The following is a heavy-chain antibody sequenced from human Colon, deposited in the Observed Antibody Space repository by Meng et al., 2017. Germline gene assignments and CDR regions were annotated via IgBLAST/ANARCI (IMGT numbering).Heavy chain of an antibody. V-gene: IGHV3-73*01. J-gene: IGHJ4*02. CDR2: IRSKANSYAT. CDR1: GFTFSGSA. Sequence: GESLKISCAASGFTFSGSALHWVRQASGKGLEWVGRIRSKANSYATAYAASVEGRFTISRDESQNTAYLEMTSLKTEDTAVYYCSKTTADGSSGYYAYWGQGTLVTVSS. CDR3: SKTTADGSSGYYAY. D-gene: IGHD3-22*01.